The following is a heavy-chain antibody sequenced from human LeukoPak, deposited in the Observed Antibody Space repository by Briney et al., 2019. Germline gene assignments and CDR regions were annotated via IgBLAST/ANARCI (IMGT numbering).Heavy chain of an antibody. Sequence: GGSLRLSCAASGFTFSSCAMSWVRQAPGKGLEWVSGISGSGATTYYADSVKGRFTISRDNSKNTLYLQTNSLRAEDTAVYYCAKGIRGVYLTGVDFWGQGTLVTVSS. CDR2: ISGSGATT. V-gene: IGHV3-23*01. D-gene: IGHD3-10*01. CDR3: AKGIRGVYLTGVDF. J-gene: IGHJ4*02. CDR1: GFTFSSCA.